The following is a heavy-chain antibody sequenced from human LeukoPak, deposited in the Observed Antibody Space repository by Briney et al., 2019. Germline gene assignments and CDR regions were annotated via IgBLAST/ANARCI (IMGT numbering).Heavy chain of an antibody. J-gene: IGHJ5*02. CDR3: ARRRCSGGSCYSAFSWFDP. D-gene: IGHD2-15*01. Sequence: GESLKISCKGSGYSFTNYWIGWVRQMPGKGLEWMGIIYPGDSDTRYSPSFQGQVTISADKSISTAYLQWSSLKASDTAMYYCARRRCSGGSCYSAFSWFDPWGQGTLVTVSS. V-gene: IGHV5-51*01. CDR2: IYPGDSDT. CDR1: GYSFTNYW.